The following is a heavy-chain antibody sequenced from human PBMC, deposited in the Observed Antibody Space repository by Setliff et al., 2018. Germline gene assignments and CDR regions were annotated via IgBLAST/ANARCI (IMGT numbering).Heavy chain of an antibody. Sequence: SETLSLTCTVSGGSISSGNYFWGWIRQPPGKGLEWMGSIFYTGSTYYSPSLKSRVTMSIDTSKNQFSLNLNSVTAADTAVYYCARQPYSTTYYYYYYYMDVWGKGTTVTVSS. J-gene: IGHJ6*03. CDR1: GGSISSGNYF. V-gene: IGHV4-39*01. D-gene: IGHD6-13*01. CDR3: ARQPYSTTYYYYYYYMDV. CDR2: IFYTGST.